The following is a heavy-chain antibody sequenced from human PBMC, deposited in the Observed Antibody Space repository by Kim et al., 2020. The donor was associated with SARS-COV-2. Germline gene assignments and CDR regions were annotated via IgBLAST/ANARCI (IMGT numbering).Heavy chain of an antibody. CDR3: AKVSHYGSGDMPNYFDY. V-gene: IGHV3-23*01. CDR1: GFTFSSFA. Sequence: GGSLRLSCAASGFTFSSFAMTWVRQLPGKGLEWVSVINYDGGLTFYADSVKGRFTISRDKSMNTLYLQMNSLRADDTAVYYCAKVSHYGSGDMPNYFDYWGQGTPVTVSS. D-gene: IGHD3-10*01. J-gene: IGHJ4*02. CDR2: INYDGGLT.